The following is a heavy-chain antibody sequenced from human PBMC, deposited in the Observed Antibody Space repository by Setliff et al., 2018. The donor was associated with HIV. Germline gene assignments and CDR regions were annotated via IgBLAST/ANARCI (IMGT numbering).Heavy chain of an antibody. Sequence: SVKVSCKTSRRTFSEDAINWVRQAPGEGLEWVGGIIHILGTADYAEKFQGRVTITADEPRSTVYMELSRLKPDDTAIYYCATALTANWNYEPHFDYWGQGSLVTVSS. CDR2: IIHILGTA. CDR1: RRTFSEDA. J-gene: IGHJ4*02. D-gene: IGHD1-7*01. V-gene: IGHV1-69*13. CDR3: ATALTANWNYEPHFDY.